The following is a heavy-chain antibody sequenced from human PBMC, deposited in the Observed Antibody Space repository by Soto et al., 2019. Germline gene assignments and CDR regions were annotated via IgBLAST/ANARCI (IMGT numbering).Heavy chain of an antibody. D-gene: IGHD1-26*01. CDR1: GFTFSSYA. V-gene: IGHV3-30-3*01. CDR2: ISYDGSNK. J-gene: IGHJ5*02. CDR3: ARLRIVGHNWFDP. Sequence: GGALRLSCAASGFTFSSYAMHWVRQVPGKGLEWVAVISYDGSNKYYADSVKGRFTISRDNSKNTLYLQMNSLRAEDTAVYYCARLRIVGHNWFDPWGQGTLVTVSS.